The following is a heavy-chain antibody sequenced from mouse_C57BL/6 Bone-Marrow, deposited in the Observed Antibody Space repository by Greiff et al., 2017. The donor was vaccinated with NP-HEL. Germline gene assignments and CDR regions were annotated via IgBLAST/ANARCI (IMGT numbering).Heavy chain of an antibody. Sequence: EVHLVESGAELVRPGASVKLSCTVSGFNIKDDYMHWVKQRPEQGLEWIGWIAPENGDTDYASKFQGKATITADTSSNTAYLQLSSLTSEDTAVYYCTTGGSSPYAMDYWGQGTSVTVSS. CDR3: TTGGSSPYAMDY. D-gene: IGHD1-1*01. CDR1: GFNIKDDY. V-gene: IGHV14-4*01. J-gene: IGHJ4*01. CDR2: IAPENGDT.